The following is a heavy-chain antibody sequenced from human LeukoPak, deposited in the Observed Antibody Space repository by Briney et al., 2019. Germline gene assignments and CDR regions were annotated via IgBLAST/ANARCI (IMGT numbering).Heavy chain of an antibody. Sequence: PSETLSLTCTVSSGSITTYYWSWIRQPPGKGLEWIGYFHYSGSINYNPSLKSRVTISLDTSKNQFSLKLTSVTAADTAVYFCARSGYSYGYDYWGQGTLVTVSS. J-gene: IGHJ4*02. D-gene: IGHD5-18*01. CDR1: SGSITTYY. CDR3: ARSGYSYGYDY. CDR2: FHYSGSI. V-gene: IGHV4-59*08.